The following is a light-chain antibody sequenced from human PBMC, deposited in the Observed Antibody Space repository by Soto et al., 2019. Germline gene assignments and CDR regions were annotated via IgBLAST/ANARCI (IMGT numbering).Light chain of an antibody. V-gene: IGKV3D-20*01. Sequence: EIVLTQSPATLSLSPGERATLSCGASQSIRSTYLAWYQQRPGLAPRLLIYDASRRATGIPDRFRGSGSGTDLTLTISRLEPEDFAVYYCQQYGSSPPITFGQGTRLEIK. J-gene: IGKJ5*01. CDR1: QSIRSTY. CDR2: DAS. CDR3: QQYGSSPPIT.